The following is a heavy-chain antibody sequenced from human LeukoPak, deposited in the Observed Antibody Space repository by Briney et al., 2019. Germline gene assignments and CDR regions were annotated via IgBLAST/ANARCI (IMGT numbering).Heavy chain of an antibody. J-gene: IGHJ4*02. Sequence: GGSLRRSCAASGYTFDDYSMHWLRQAPGKGLEWGSGISWNSGSAGYADSVKGRFTISRDSAKNSLYLQMNSLRTEDTALYYCATDRTYSASAALDYWGQGTLVTVSS. CDR2: ISWNSGSA. D-gene: IGHD5-12*01. CDR1: GYTFDDYS. V-gene: IGHV3-9*01. CDR3: ATDRTYSASAALDY.